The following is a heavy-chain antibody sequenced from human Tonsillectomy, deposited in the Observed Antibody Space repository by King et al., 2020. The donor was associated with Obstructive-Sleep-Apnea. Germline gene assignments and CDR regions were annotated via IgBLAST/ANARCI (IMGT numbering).Heavy chain of an antibody. V-gene: IGHV3-11*06. CDR1: GFTFSDYY. D-gene: IGHD2-21*02. Sequence: VLLVESGGDLVKPGGSLRLSCAASGFTFSDYYMSWIRQAPGKGLEWVSYISSSSDYTNYADSVKGRFTISRDNAKNSLFLQVISLRAEDTGIYYCARGRGDFPFDYWGQGTLVTVSS. CDR2: ISSSSDYT. CDR3: ARGRGDFPFDY. J-gene: IGHJ4*02.